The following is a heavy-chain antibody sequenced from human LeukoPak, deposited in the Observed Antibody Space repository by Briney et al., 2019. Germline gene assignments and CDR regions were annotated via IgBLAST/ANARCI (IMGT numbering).Heavy chain of an antibody. D-gene: IGHD3-10*01. J-gene: IGHJ4*02. CDR1: GFXFSXYX. V-gene: IGHV3-33*01. Sequence: GGSLRLSCAASGFXFSXYXXXWVXXAPGKXXEWVAXIWYDGSNKYYADSVKGRFTISRDNSKNTLYLQMNSLRAEDTAVYYCARDLRFGESIHLGYWGQGTLVTVSS. CDR3: ARDLRFGESIHLGY. CDR2: IWYDGSNK.